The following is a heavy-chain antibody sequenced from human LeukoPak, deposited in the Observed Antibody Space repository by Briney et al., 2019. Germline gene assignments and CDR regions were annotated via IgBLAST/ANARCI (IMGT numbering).Heavy chain of an antibody. CDR1: GFTFDDYA. CDR3: AKSRSGDDAFDI. CDR2: ISWNSGSI. V-gene: IGHV3-9*03. J-gene: IGHJ3*02. Sequence: PTGGSLRLSCAASGFTFDDYAMHWVRQAPGKGLEWVSGISWNSGSIGYADSVKGRFTISRDNAKNSLYLQMNSLRAEDMALYYCAKSRSGDDAFDIWGQGTMVTVSS. D-gene: IGHD7-27*01.